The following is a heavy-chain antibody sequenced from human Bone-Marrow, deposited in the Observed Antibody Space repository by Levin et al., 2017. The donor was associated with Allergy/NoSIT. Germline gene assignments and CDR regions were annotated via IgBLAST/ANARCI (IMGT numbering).Heavy chain of an antibody. CDR1: GFTFRNYA. CDR2: ISGSGDTA. J-gene: IGHJ4*02. Sequence: HAGGSLRLSCTASGFTFRNYAMSWVRQTPGRELEWVSSISGSGDTAYYADFVKGRLTISRDNSNNTLFLQMNRLRAGDTAVYYCAKEPVSFDYTDYYFDYWGQGILVTVSS. D-gene: IGHD3-9*01. CDR3: AKEPVSFDYTDYYFDY. V-gene: IGHV3-23*01.